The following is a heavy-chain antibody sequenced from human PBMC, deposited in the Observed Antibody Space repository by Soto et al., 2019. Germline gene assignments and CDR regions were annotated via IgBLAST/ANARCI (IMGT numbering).Heavy chain of an antibody. D-gene: IGHD4-17*01. J-gene: IGHJ5*02. CDR3: ARDRRYGELDP. CDR1: GGSISSYY. Sequence: SETLSLTCTFSGGSISSYYWSWIRQPPGKGLEWIGYIYYSGSTNYNPSLKSRVTISVDTSKNQFSLKLSSVTAADTAVYYCARDRRYGELDPWGQGTLVTVSS. V-gene: IGHV4-59*01. CDR2: IYYSGST.